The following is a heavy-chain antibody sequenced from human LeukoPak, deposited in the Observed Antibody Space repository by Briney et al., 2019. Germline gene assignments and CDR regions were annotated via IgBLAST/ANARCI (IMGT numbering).Heavy chain of an antibody. CDR2: ISSSSSYI. V-gene: IGHV3-21*01. D-gene: IGHD3-3*01. CDR1: GFTFSSHS. J-gene: IGHJ4*02. CDR3: AALEWLFYY. Sequence: GGSLTPSCPASGFTFSSHSMNWVRQPAGKGLEWVSSISSSSSYIYYADSVKGRFTISRDNAKNSLYLQMNSLRAEDTAVYYCAALEWLFYYWGQGTLVTVSS.